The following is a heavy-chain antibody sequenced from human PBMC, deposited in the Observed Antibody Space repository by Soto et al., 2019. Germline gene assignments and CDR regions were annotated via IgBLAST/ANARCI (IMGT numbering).Heavy chain of an antibody. D-gene: IGHD4-17*01. CDR3: ARHHTTTREDYFDY. Sequence: QLHLQESGPGLVKPSETLSLTCTVSGGSITSNLYYWGWIRQAPGKGLEWIGSMYFRGSTYYNPSLESRVTILVDTSKNQFSLKLSSVTAADSAVYYCARHHTTTREDYFDYWGQGILVTVSS. CDR1: GGSITSNLYY. J-gene: IGHJ4*02. CDR2: MYFRGST. V-gene: IGHV4-39*01.